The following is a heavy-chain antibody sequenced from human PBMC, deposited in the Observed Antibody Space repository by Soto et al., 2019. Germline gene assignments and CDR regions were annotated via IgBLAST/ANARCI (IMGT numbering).Heavy chain of an antibody. CDR3: ARKXIVVASYFYYYYYGMDV. CDR2: MNPNSGNT. CDR1: GYTFTSCD. V-gene: IGHV1-8*01. Sequence: ASVKVSCKASGYTFTSCDINWVRQATGQGLEWMGWMNPNSGNTGYAQKFQGRVTMTRNTSISTAYMELSSLRSEDTAVYYCARKXIVVASYFYYYYYGMDVWGQGTTVTVSS. D-gene: IGHD2-2*01. J-gene: IGHJ6*02.